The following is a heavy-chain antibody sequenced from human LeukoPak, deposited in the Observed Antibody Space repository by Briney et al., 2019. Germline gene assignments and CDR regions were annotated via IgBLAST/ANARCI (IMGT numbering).Heavy chain of an antibody. J-gene: IGHJ4*02. Sequence: PSETLSLTCAVYGGSFSGYYWSWIRQPPGKGLEWIGEIHHSGSTNYNPSLKSRVTISVDTSKNQCSLKLSSVTAADTAVYYCSREGDSSVYYDYWGQGTLVTVSS. CDR1: GGSFSGYY. D-gene: IGHD3-22*01. V-gene: IGHV4-34*01. CDR3: SREGDSSVYYDY. CDR2: IHHSGST.